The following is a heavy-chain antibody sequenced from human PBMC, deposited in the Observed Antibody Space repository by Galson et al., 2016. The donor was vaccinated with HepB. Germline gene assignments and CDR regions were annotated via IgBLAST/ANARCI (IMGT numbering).Heavy chain of an antibody. CDR2: IYSSGRP. Sequence: TLSLTCSVSGVSVSDYYWSWIRQPAGKGLEWIGHIYSSGRPDYNPSLTSRVTISVDTSKNHFSLRLSSVTAADTAVYYCARDHALRGFSMGNEGTLWGQGTLVTVSS. CDR1: GVSVSDYY. J-gene: IGHJ4*02. V-gene: IGHV4-4*07. CDR3: ARDHALRGFSMGNEGTL. D-gene: IGHD4-17*01.